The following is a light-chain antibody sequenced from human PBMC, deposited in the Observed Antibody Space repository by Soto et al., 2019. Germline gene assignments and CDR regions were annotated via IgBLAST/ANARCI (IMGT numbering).Light chain of an antibody. V-gene: IGKV3-11*01. CDR1: QSVSSY. Sequence: EIVLTQSPATLSLSPGERANLSCRASQSVSSYLAWYQQKPGQAPRLLIYDASNRATGIPARFSGSGSGTDFTLTISSLEPEDFAVYYCQQRSNWLLTSGGGTKVEIK. CDR2: DAS. CDR3: QQRSNWLLT. J-gene: IGKJ4*01.